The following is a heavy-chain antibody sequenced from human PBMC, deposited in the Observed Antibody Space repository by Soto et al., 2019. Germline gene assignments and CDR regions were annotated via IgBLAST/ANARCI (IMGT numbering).Heavy chain of an antibody. J-gene: IGHJ5*02. CDR2: INVYNGNT. Sequence: VKVSCKASGYTFTSYAMLWVRQAPGERLEGMPWINVYNGNTKYAQKVQGRGTMSTDTSTSTAYMELRSLRSEDTAVYYCARGVGSGSYYNQYNWFDPWGQGTLVTVSS. CDR3: ARGVGSGSYYNQYNWFDP. CDR1: GYTFTSYA. V-gene: IGHV1-3*01. D-gene: IGHD3-10*01.